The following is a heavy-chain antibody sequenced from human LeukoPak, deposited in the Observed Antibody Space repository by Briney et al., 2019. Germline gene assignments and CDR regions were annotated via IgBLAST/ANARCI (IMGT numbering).Heavy chain of an antibody. CDR2: IKQDESEK. V-gene: IGHV3-7*01. CDR1: GFPFSSYW. Sequence: GGSLRLSCEASGFPFSSYWMTWVRQAPGKGLEWVANIKQDESEKYYVDSVKGRFTISRDNAKISVYLQMNSLRAEDTAVYYCARDLGYSSSWYYFDYWGQGTLVTVSS. D-gene: IGHD6-13*01. CDR3: ARDLGYSSSWYYFDY. J-gene: IGHJ4*02.